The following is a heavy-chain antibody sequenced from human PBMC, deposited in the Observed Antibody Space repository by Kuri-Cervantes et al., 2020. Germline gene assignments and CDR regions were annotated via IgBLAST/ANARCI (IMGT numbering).Heavy chain of an antibody. CDR3: ARADTGWYVGDDY. J-gene: IGHJ4*02. CDR1: GGSISSSSYY. CDR2: IYYSGST. V-gene: IGHV4-39*01. D-gene: IGHD6-19*01. Sequence: SETLSLTCTVSGGSISSSSYYWGWIRQPPGKGLEWIGSIYYSGSTYYNPSLKSRVTISVDTSKNQFSLKLSSVTAADTAVYFCARADTGWYVGDDYWGQGTLVTVSS.